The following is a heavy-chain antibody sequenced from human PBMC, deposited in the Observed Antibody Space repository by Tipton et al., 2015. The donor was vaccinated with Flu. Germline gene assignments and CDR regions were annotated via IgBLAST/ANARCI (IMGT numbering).Heavy chain of an antibody. CDR2: IKEDGSEK. V-gene: IGHV3-7*01. Sequence: SLRLSCAASGFTFSNYWMSWVRQAPGKGLEWVANIKEDGSEKYYVDSVKGRFTISSDNAKISLYLQMHSLRAEDTAVYYCSRGYNWNYPFYYWGQGTLVTVSS. CDR3: SRGYNWNYPFYY. J-gene: IGHJ4*02. CDR1: GFTFSNYW. D-gene: IGHD1-7*01.